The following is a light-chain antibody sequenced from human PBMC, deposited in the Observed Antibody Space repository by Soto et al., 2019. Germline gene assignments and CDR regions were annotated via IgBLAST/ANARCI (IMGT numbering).Light chain of an antibody. CDR1: QDVSRS. CDR2: AAS. J-gene: IGKJ3*01. CDR3: QQAYGFAFT. V-gene: IGKV1-9*01. Sequence: DTQLTQSPSFLSASVGDRVTIACRASQDVSRSVGWYQQKPGTAPKLLISAASTLNSGVPSRFSGSGSGTDFTLTISSLQPEDFATYFCQQAYGFAFTFGPGTKVDV.